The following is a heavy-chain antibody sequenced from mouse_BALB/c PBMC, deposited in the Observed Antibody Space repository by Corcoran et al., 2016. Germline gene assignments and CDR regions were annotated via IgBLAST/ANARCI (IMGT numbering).Heavy chain of an antibody. Sequence: EVQLQQSGPELVKTAASMKISCKASGYSFTGYTMKWVKQRNAKNLEWNGLINPYNGGTSYNQKFKGKATLTVDKSSSTAYMELLSLTSEDSAVYYCAVGLDYWGQGTSVTVSS. CDR2: INPYNGGT. D-gene: IGHD3-3*01. V-gene: IGHV1-18*01. CDR1: GYSFTGYT. J-gene: IGHJ4*01. CDR3: AVGLDY.